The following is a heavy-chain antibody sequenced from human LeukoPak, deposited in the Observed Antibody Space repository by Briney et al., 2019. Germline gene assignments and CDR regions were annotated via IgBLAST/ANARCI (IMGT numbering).Heavy chain of an antibody. CDR2: VFTRGTT. D-gene: IGHD6-19*01. Sequence: PSETLSLTCTVSGVSISSGSYYWHWIRQPAGKRLEWLGHVFTRGTTNYNASLEGRLTISLDTARNQFSLYLSSVTAADTAMYFCARSSLAVYFDYWGQGTLVTASS. CDR3: ARSSLAVYFDY. CDR1: GVSISSGSYY. V-gene: IGHV4-61*09. J-gene: IGHJ4*02.